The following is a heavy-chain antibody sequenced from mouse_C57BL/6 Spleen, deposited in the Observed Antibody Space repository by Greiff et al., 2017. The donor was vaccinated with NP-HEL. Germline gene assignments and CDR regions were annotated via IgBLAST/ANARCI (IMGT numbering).Heavy chain of an antibody. D-gene: IGHD3-2*02. Sequence: EVQLVESGPVLVKPGASVKMSCKASGYTFTDYYMNWVKQSHGKSLEWIGVINPYNGGTSYNQKFKGKATLTVDKSSSTAYMELNSLTSEDSAVYYCAREAQATLYAMDYWGQGTSVTVSS. CDR1: GYTFTDYY. V-gene: IGHV1-19*01. CDR3: AREAQATLYAMDY. J-gene: IGHJ4*01. CDR2: INPYNGGT.